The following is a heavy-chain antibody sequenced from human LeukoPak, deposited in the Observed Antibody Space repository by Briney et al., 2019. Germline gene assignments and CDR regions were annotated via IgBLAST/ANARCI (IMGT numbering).Heavy chain of an antibody. D-gene: IGHD3-3*01. CDR1: RFIFRNYG. V-gene: IGHV3-30*04. J-gene: IGHJ6*03. CDR2: ISSDGTNK. CDR3: AKALTIFDHMDV. Sequence: PGGSLRLSCAASRFIFRNYGMHWVRQAPGKGLEWVTFISSDGTNKDYADSVKGRFTISRDNSKNTLYLQMNSLRAEDTAVYYCAKALTIFDHMDVWGKGTTVTVSS.